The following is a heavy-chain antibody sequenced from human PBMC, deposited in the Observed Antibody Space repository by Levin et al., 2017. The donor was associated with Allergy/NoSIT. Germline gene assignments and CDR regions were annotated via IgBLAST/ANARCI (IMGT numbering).Heavy chain of an antibody. J-gene: IGHJ4*02. D-gene: IGHD4-17*01. Sequence: GGSLRLSCAASGFTFSSYWMSWVRQAPGKGLEWVANIKQDGSEKYYVDSVKGRFTISRDNAKNSLYLQMNSLRAEDTAVYYCARERHVYGDYDGNDYWGQGTLVTVSS. CDR2: IKQDGSEK. CDR3: ARERHVYGDYDGNDY. V-gene: IGHV3-7*04. CDR1: GFTFSSYW.